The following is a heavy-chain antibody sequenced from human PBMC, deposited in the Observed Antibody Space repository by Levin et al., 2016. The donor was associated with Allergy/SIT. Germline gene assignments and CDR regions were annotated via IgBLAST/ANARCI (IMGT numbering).Heavy chain of an antibody. J-gene: IGHJ3*02. CDR2: ISYSGNI. D-gene: IGHD2/OR15-2a*01. V-gene: IGHV4-30-4*07. CDR3: ARTLQGAFDI. Sequence: WIRQPPGKGLEWIGYISYSGNIYYNPSLQSRVSISKDTSNNQFSLRLSSVTAADTAVYYCARTLQGAFDIWGQGTMVTVSS.